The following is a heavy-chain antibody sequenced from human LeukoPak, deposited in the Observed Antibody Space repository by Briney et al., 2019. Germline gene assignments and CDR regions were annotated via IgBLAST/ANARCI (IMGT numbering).Heavy chain of an antibody. CDR1: GGTFSSYA. CDR2: IIPIFGTA. V-gene: IGHV1-69*05. CDR3: ASLNSYGKKYYFDY. D-gene: IGHD5-18*01. Sequence: HVASVKVSCKASGGTFSSYAISWVRQAPGQGLEWMGGIIPIFGTANYAQKFQGRVTITTDESTSTAYMELSSLRSEDTAVYYCASLNSYGKKYYFDYWGQGTLVTVSS. J-gene: IGHJ4*02.